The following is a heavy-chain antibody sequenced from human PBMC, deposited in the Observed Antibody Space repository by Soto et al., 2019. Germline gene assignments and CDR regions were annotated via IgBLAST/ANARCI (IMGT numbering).Heavy chain of an antibody. CDR2: INAGNGNT. CDR3: ARGIIVGGWYPYYFDY. J-gene: IGHJ4*02. CDR1: GSTFITYA. V-gene: IGHV1-3*01. D-gene: IGHD6-19*01. Sequence: ASVKVSCKASGSTFITYAMHWLCQAPGQRLEWMGWINAGNGNTKYSQKFQGRVSITRDTSASTAYMELSSLRSEDTAVYYCARGIIVGGWYPYYFDYWGQGTLVTVSS.